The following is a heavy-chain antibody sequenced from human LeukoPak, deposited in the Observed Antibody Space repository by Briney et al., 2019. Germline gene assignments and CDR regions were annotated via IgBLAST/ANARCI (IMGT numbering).Heavy chain of an antibody. J-gene: IGHJ4*02. V-gene: IGHV3-30*02. CDR1: GFTFSSYG. D-gene: IGHD3-22*01. CDR3: AKDPQYYDSSVAYYFDY. Sequence: GGSLRLSCAAPGFTFSSYGMHWVRQAPGKGLEWVAFIRYDGSNKYYADSVKGRFTISRDNSKNTLYLQMNSLRAEDTAVYYCAKDPQYYDSSVAYYFDYWGQGTLVTVSS. CDR2: IRYDGSNK.